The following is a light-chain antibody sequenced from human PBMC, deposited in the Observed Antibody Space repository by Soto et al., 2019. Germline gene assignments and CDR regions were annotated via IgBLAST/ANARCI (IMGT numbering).Light chain of an antibody. J-gene: IGKJ5*01. Sequence: EIVLTQSPGTLSFSPGERATLYCRASQSVRSTYLAWYQQKFGQAPRLLIYGASSRATGIPDRFAGSGSGTDFTLTISRLEPEDFAVYYCQHYDTLSFGQGTRLEI. CDR2: GAS. CDR1: QSVRSTY. CDR3: QHYDTLS. V-gene: IGKV3-20*01.